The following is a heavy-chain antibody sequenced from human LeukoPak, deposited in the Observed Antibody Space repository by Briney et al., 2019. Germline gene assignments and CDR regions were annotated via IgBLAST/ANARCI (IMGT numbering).Heavy chain of an antibody. V-gene: IGHV1-69*06. CDR3: ARVRGAAAGTGYYYYMDV. CDR1: GGTFSSYA. CDR2: IIPIFGTA. J-gene: IGHJ6*03. Sequence: ASVKDSCKASGGTFSSYAISWVRQAPGQGLEWMGGIIPIFGTANYAQKFQGRVTITADKSTSTAYMELSSLRSEDTAVYYCARVRGAAAGTGYYYYMDVWGKGTTVTVSS. D-gene: IGHD6-13*01.